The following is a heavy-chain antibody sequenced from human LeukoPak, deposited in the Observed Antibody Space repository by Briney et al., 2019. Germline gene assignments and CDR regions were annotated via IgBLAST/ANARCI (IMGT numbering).Heavy chain of an antibody. CDR1: GFTVSSNY. V-gene: IGHV3-66*01. CDR2: IYSGGST. J-gene: IGHJ4*02. D-gene: IGHD3-16*02. CDR3: ASLLISYRVITFGGVIADY. Sequence: GGSLRLSCAAFGFTVSSNYMSWVRQAPGKGLEWVSVIYSGGSTYYADSVKGRFTISRDNSKNTLYLQMNSLRAEDTAVYYCASLLISYRVITFGGVIADYWGQGTLVTVSS.